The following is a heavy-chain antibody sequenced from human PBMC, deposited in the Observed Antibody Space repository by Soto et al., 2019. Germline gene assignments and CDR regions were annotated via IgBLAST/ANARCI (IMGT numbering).Heavy chain of an antibody. Sequence: SETLSLTCTVSGGSISSYYWTWIRQPSGKGLEWIGHIYHNGNTNYNPSLKSRVTISIDTSKTHFSLKLNSVTAADTAVYYCAKIYCSGGSCYPAWFDPWGQGILVTVSS. D-gene: IGHD2-15*01. CDR2: IYHNGNT. CDR3: AKIYCSGGSCYPAWFDP. CDR1: GGSISSYY. V-gene: IGHV4-59*08. J-gene: IGHJ5*02.